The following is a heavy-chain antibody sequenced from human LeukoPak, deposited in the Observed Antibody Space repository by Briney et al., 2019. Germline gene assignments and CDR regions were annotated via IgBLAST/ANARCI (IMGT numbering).Heavy chain of an antibody. Sequence: ASVKVSCKASGYTFTSYYMHWVRQAHGQGLEWMGIINPSGGSTSYAQKFQGRVTMTRDTSTSTVYMELSSLRSEDTAVYYCARDRGRASAGTGGFDYWGQGTLVTVSS. D-gene: IGHD6-13*01. CDR3: ARDRGRASAGTGGFDY. J-gene: IGHJ4*02. CDR2: INPSGGST. CDR1: GYTFTSYY. V-gene: IGHV1-46*01.